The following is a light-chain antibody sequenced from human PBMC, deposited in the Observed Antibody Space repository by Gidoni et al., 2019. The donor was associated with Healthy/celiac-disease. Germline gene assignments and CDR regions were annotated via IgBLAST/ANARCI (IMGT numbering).Light chain of an antibody. Sequence: IQITQSPSSLSASVVDRVTLTCQASQDISNYLNWYQQKPGKAPKLLIYDASNLETGVPSRLSGSGSGTDCTLTISSLQTEDIATYYCQQYDNRPLTFGGGTKVEIK. CDR2: DAS. CDR1: QDISNY. J-gene: IGKJ4*01. CDR3: QQYDNRPLT. V-gene: IGKV1-33*01.